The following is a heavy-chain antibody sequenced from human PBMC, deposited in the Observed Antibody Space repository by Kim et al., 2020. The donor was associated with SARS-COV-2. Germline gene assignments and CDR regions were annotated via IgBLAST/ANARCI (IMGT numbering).Heavy chain of an antibody. CDR2: IYYSVRT. D-gene: IGHD6-13*01. J-gene: IGHJ5*02. Sequence: SETLSLTCTVSGGSISSSSYYWGWIRQPPGKGLEWIWSIYYSVRTSYNPSLKSRVTISVDTSKNQFSLKLSSVTAADTAVYYCARHHQGDPSYSSSWYLVPRPDNWFDPWGQGTLVTVSS. CDR1: GGSISSSSYY. CDR3: ARHHQGDPSYSSSWYLVPRPDNWFDP. V-gene: IGHV4-39*01.